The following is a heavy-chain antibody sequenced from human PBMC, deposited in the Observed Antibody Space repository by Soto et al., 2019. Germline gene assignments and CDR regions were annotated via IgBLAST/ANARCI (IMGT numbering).Heavy chain of an antibody. Sequence: QVQLVQSGAEVKKPGASVKVSCKASGYTFTSYDINWVRQATGQGLEWMGWINPNIGNTGYAQTLQGRVTKTRNTSIITAYMEMSSLRSEDTAVYYWARTSSAAGTGWFDPWGQGTLVTVSS. J-gene: IGHJ5*02. CDR2: INPNIGNT. CDR3: ARTSSAAGTGWFDP. D-gene: IGHD6-13*01. CDR1: GYTFTSYD. V-gene: IGHV1-8*01.